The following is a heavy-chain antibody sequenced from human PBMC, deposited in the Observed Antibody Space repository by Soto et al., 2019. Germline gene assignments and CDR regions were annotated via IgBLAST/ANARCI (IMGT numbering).Heavy chain of an antibody. Sequence: GSLRLSCAASGFTFSSYAMSWVRQAPGKGLEWVSAISGSGGSTYYADSVKGRFTISRDNSKDTLYLQMNSLRAEDTAVYYCAKDGEYYDILTGYFDYWGQGTLVTVSS. V-gene: IGHV3-23*01. CDR1: GFTFSSYA. CDR3: AKDGEYYDILTGYFDY. D-gene: IGHD3-9*01. J-gene: IGHJ4*02. CDR2: ISGSGGST.